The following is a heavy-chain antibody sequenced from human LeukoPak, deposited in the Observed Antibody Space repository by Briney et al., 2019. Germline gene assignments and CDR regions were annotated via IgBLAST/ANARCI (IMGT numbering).Heavy chain of an antibody. D-gene: IGHD2-2*01. V-gene: IGHV1-18*01. CDR3: ARDPDPYCSSTSCSWDFDY. CDR1: GYTFTSYG. CDR2: ISAYNGNT. J-gene: IGHJ4*02. Sequence: ASVNVSCTASGYTFTSYGISWVGQAPGQGLEWMGWISAYNGNTNYAQKLQGRVTMTTDTSTSTAYMELRSLRSEDTAVYYCARDPDPYCSSTSCSWDFDYWGQGTLVTVSS.